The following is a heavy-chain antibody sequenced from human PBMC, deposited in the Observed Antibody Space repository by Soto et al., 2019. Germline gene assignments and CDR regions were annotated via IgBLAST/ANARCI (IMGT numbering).Heavy chain of an antibody. V-gene: IGHV4-39*01. Sequence: QLQLQESGPGLVKPSETLSLTCTVSGGSISSSSYYWGWIRQPPGKGLEWIGSIYYSGSTYYNPSLKSRVTISVDTSKNQFSLKLSSVTAADTAVYYCAIGTGITMVRGAFDYWGQGTLVTVSS. J-gene: IGHJ4*02. CDR1: GGSISSSSYY. CDR3: AIGTGITMVRGAFDY. CDR2: IYYSGST. D-gene: IGHD3-10*01.